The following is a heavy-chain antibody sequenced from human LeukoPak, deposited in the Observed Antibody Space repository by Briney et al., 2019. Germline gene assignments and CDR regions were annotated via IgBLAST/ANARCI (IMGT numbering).Heavy chain of an antibody. CDR2: IYSGGST. D-gene: IGHD6-19*01. V-gene: IGHV3-66*01. Sequence: GGSLRLSCAASGFTVSSNYMSWVRQAPGKGLEWVSVIYSGGSTYYADSVKGRFTISRDNSKNTLYLQMNSLRAEDTAVYYCASSRIAVAGTPYFDYWGQGTLVTVSS. CDR3: ASSRIAVAGTPYFDY. CDR1: GFTVSSNY. J-gene: IGHJ4*02.